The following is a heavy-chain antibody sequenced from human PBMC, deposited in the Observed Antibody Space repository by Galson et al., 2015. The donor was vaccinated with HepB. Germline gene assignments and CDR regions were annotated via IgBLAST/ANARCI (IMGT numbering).Heavy chain of an antibody. CDR2: ISSSGSTI. J-gene: IGHJ4*02. D-gene: IGHD3-22*01. CDR3: AREGGGYYSSFDY. V-gene: IGHV3-48*03. Sequence: SLRLSCAASGFTFSSYEMNWVRQAPGKGLEWISYISSSGSTIYYADSVKGRFTISRDNAKNSLYLQMNSLRGEDTAVYYCAREGGGYYSSFDYWGQGTLVTVSS. CDR1: GFTFSSYE.